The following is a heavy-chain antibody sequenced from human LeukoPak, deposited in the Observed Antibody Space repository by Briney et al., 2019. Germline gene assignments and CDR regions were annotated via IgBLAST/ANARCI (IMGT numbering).Heavy chain of an antibody. Sequence: GGSLRLSCAASGFTFSDYSMHWVRQAPGKGLEWVSVISGGGSSTYYADSVKGRFTISRDNSKNTLYLQMNSLRADDTAVYYCAKGPHDYGDYFDYWGQGTLVTVSS. J-gene: IGHJ4*02. CDR2: ISGGGSST. CDR3: AKGPHDYGDYFDY. D-gene: IGHD4-17*01. CDR1: GFTFSDYS. V-gene: IGHV3-23*01.